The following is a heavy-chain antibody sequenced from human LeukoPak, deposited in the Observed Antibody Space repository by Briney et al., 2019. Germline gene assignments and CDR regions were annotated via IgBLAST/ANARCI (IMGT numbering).Heavy chain of an antibody. Sequence: ASVKVSXKVSGYTLTELSMHWVRQAPGKGLEWMGGFDPEDGETIYAQKFQGRVTMTEDTSTDTAYMELSSLRSEDTAVYYCATGLLPYDSSGYPIFDIWGQGTMVTVSS. CDR3: ATGLLPYDSSGYPIFDI. CDR1: GYTLTELS. V-gene: IGHV1-24*01. J-gene: IGHJ3*02. D-gene: IGHD3-22*01. CDR2: FDPEDGET.